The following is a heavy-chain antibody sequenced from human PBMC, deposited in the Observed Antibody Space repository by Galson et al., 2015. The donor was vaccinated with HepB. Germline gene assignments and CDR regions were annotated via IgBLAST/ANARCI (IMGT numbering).Heavy chain of an antibody. CDR1: GYTFTIYY. CDR3: ARDGHSRSWDEGVYHFDY. Sequence: SVKVSCKASGYTFTIYYMHWVRQAPGQGLEWMGIINPSGGGTNYAQKFGGRVTMTRDTSTSTVYMELSSLTYEDTAVYYCARDGHSRSWDEGVYHFDYWGQGALVTVSS. V-gene: IGHV1-46*01. CDR2: INPSGGGT. D-gene: IGHD3-22*01. J-gene: IGHJ4*02.